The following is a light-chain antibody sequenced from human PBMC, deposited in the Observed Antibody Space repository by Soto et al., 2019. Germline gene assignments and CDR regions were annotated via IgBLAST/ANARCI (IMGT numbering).Light chain of an antibody. Sequence: EVVLTQSPGTLSLSPGERATLSCRASQSISSNHLAWYQQKPGQAPRHLIVGASTRATGIPDRFSGRGSGTDFTLTISRLEPGDFAVYYCQHYGRSPPVTFGQGTKLEIK. CDR2: GAS. CDR3: QHYGRSPPVT. V-gene: IGKV3-20*01. CDR1: QSISSNH. J-gene: IGKJ2*01.